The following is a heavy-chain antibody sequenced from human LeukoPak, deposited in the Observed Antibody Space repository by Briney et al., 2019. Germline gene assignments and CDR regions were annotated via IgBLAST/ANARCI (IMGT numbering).Heavy chain of an antibody. CDR1: GFTFSTYA. CDR3: AKRAEFGGFDP. Sequence: GGSLSLSCAASGFTFSTYAMTWVRQAPGKGLEWVSSISTSVGNTYYADSVKGRFTISRDNSNNTLYLQMNSLTAEDTAVYYCAKRAEFGGFDPWGQGTLVTVSS. CDR2: ISTSVGNT. J-gene: IGHJ5*02. V-gene: IGHV3-23*01. D-gene: IGHD3-10*01.